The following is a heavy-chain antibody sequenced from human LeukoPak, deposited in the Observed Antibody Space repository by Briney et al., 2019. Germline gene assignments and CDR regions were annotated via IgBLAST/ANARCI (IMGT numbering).Heavy chain of an antibody. J-gene: IGHJ4*02. CDR1: GGSISTYY. Sequence: SSETLSLTCTVSGGSISTYYWSWIRLPPGKGLEWIGYIYYTGATYYNPSLKSRVTISLDTSKNHFSLKLSSVTAADAAVYYCARAGYSYGTGYYFDYWGQGALVTASS. V-gene: IGHV4-59*01. CDR3: ARAGYSYGTGYYFDY. CDR2: IYYTGAT. D-gene: IGHD5-18*01.